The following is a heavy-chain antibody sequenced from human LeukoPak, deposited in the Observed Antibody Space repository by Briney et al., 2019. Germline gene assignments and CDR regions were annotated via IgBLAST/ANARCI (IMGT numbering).Heavy chain of an antibody. CDR3: ARLGLGRDYYYYGMDV. V-gene: IGHV3-21*01. D-gene: IGHD7-27*01. CDR2: ISSSSSYI. CDR1: GFTFSSYS. Sequence: GGSLRLSCAASGFTFSSYSMNWVRQAPGKGLEWVSSISSSSSYIYYADSVKGRFTISRDNAKNSLYLQMNSLRAEDTAVYYCARLGLGRDYYYYGMDVWGQGTTVTVS. J-gene: IGHJ6*02.